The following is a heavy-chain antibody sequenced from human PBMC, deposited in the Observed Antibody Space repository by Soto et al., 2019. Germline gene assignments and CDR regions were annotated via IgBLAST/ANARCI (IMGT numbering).Heavy chain of an antibody. V-gene: IGHV5-51*01. J-gene: IGHJ6*02. D-gene: IGHD3-3*01. Sequence: RGESLKISCKGSGYSFTSYWIGWVRQMPGKGLEWMGIIYPGDSDTRYSPSFQGQVTISADKSISTAYLQWSSLKASDTAMYYCATTIFGVVIRDYGMDVWGQGTTVTVSS. CDR1: GYSFTSYW. CDR3: ATTIFGVVIRDYGMDV. CDR2: IYPGDSDT.